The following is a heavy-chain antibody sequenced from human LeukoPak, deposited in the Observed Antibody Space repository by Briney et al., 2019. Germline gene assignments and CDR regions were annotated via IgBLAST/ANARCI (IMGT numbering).Heavy chain of an antibody. Sequence: ASAKVSCKASGYTFSSYGISGVRQAPGQGLEWMGWISAYNGNTNYAQKLQGRVTMTTATSTSTAYMELRRLRSDDTAVYYGARGAIWRGYKILDYWGQGTLVTVSS. CDR2: ISAYNGNT. V-gene: IGHV1-18*01. J-gene: IGHJ4*02. CDR1: GYTFSSYG. D-gene: IGHD3-3*01. CDR3: ARGAIWRGYKILDY.